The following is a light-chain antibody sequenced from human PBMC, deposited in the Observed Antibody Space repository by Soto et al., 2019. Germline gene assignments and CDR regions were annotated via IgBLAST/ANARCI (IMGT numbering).Light chain of an antibody. CDR3: SSYAGSNQKV. Sequence: QSALTQPPSASGSPGQSVTISCTGPTSDGGGYNYVSWYQHHPGKAPKLRIYEVSKRPSGVPDRFSGSKSGNTASLTVSGLQAEDEADYYCSSYAGSNQKVFGGGTQLTVL. V-gene: IGLV2-8*01. J-gene: IGLJ2*01. CDR1: TSDGGGYNY. CDR2: EVS.